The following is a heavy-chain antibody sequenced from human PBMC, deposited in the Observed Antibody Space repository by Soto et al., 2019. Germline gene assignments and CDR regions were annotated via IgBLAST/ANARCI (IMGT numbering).Heavy chain of an antibody. J-gene: IGHJ4*02. CDR2: ISSSSSYI. V-gene: IGHV3-21*01. Sequence: PGGSLRLSCAASGFTFSSYSMNWVRQAPGKGLEWVSSISSSSSYIYYADSVKGRFSISRDNARNALYLQMNSLRVEDAAVYYCATKVVIGGIGFVDYWGQGILVTVSS. CDR3: ATKVVIGGIGFVDY. CDR1: GFTFSSYS. D-gene: IGHD2-15*01.